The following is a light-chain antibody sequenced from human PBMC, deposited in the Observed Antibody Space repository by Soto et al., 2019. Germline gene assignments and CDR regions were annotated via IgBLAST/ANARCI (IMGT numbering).Light chain of an antibody. V-gene: IGKV4-1*01. J-gene: IGKJ1*01. CDR2: WAS. CDR1: QTVLYSPNNMNY. Sequence: DIVMTQSPDSLAVSLGERVTINCKSSQTVLYSPNNMNYLAWYHQKPGQPPKLLLYWASTRESGVPDRFSGSGSGTDFTLTISDVQPEDFALYYCHQRQSWPRTFGQGTKVDIK. CDR3: HQRQSWPRT.